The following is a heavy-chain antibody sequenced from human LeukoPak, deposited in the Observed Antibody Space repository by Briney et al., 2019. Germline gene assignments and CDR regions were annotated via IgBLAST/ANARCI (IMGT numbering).Heavy chain of an antibody. J-gene: IGHJ3*02. CDR1: GFTFSTYN. V-gene: IGHV3-48*04. D-gene: IGHD3-22*01. CDR2: ISSGSGTI. Sequence: GGSLRLSCAASGFTFSTYNMNWVRQAPGKGLEWVSYISSGSGTIYYADSVKGRFTISRDNAKNSLYLQMNSLRAEDTAVYYCAREAGYYDSSGYYHDAFDIWGQGTMVTVSS. CDR3: AREAGYYDSSGYYHDAFDI.